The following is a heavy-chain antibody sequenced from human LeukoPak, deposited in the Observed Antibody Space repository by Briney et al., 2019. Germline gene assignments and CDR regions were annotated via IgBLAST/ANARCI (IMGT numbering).Heavy chain of an antibody. Sequence: PSETLSLTCTVSGGSISSYYWSWIRQPAGKGLEWIGRIYSSGRTNYNPSLKSRVTMSVDTSKNQFSLKLSSVTAADTAVYYCARDHSYYDFWSGYYRGAGGFDYWGQGTLVTVSS. V-gene: IGHV4-4*07. CDR2: IYSSGRT. CDR1: GGSISSYY. J-gene: IGHJ4*02. CDR3: ARDHSYYDFWSGYYRGAGGFDY. D-gene: IGHD3-3*01.